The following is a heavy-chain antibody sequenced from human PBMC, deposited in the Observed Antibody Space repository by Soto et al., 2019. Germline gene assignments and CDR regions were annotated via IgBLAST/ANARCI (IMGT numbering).Heavy chain of an antibody. Sequence: QVQLVQSGAEVKKPGSSVKVSCKASGGTFSSCAISWVRQAPGQGLEWMGGIIPIFGTANYAQKFQGRVTITADESTSTAYMELSSLRSEDTAVYYCARDVGEGLSHSGSYYPFDYWGQGTLVTVSS. CDR3: ARDVGEGLSHSGSYYPFDY. CDR1: GGTFSSCA. J-gene: IGHJ4*02. CDR2: IIPIFGTA. V-gene: IGHV1-69*01. D-gene: IGHD1-26*01.